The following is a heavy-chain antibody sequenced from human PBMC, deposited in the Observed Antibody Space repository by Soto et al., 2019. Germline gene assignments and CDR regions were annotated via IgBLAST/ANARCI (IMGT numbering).Heavy chain of an antibody. J-gene: IGHJ6*02. CDR3: ARESVYIVSTTRVSGGMDV. CDR2: INPSGGST. D-gene: IGHD5-12*01. V-gene: IGHV1-46*01. Sequence: QVQLVQSGAEVKKPGSSVKVSCKASGYTFTSYYMHWVRQAPGQGLEWMGRINPSGGSTSYAQKFQGRVTMTRDTSTSTVYVELSSLRSEDTAVYYCARESVYIVSTTRVSGGMDVWGQGTTVTVSS. CDR1: GYTFTSYY.